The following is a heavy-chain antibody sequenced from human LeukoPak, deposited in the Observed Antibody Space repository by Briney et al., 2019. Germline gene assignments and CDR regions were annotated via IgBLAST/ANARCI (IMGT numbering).Heavy chain of an antibody. V-gene: IGHV1-2*02. CDR2: INPNSGGT. D-gene: IGHD2-15*01. J-gene: IGHJ4*02. CDR3: AKAPLCSGGSCYKTFDY. CDR1: GYAFTGYY. Sequence: ASVKVSCKASGYAFTGYYMHWVRQAPGQGLEWMGWINPNSGGTNYAQKFQGRVTMTRDTPISTAYMELSRLRSDDTAVYYCAKAPLCSGGSCYKTFDYWGQGTLVTVSS.